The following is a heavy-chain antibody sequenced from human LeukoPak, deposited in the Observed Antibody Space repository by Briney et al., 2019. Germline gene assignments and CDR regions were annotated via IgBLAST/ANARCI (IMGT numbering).Heavy chain of an antibody. CDR3: ARADYYYDSSGYTYLSDY. D-gene: IGHD3-22*01. CDR1: GGSISYYY. V-gene: IGHV4-59*01. Sequence: SETLSLTCTVSGGSISYYYWGWIRQPPGKGLEWIGYIYYSGSTNYHPSLKSRVTISVDTSKNQFSLNLSSVTAADTAVYYCARADYYYDSSGYTYLSDYWGQGILVTVSS. J-gene: IGHJ4*02. CDR2: IYYSGST.